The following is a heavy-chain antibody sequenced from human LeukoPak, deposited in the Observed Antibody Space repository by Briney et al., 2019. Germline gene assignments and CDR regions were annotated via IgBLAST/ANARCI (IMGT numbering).Heavy chain of an antibody. V-gene: IGHV3-30*04. CDR3: ARDRSYYYDSRTVGYDAFDI. CDR2: ISYDGSNK. CDR1: GFTFSSYA. J-gene: IGHJ3*02. Sequence: GGSLRLSCAASGFTFSSYAMHWVRQAPGKGLEWVAVISYDGSNKYYADSVKGRFTISRDNSKNTLYLQMNSLRAEDTAVYYCARDRSYYYDSRTVGYDAFDIWGQGTMVTVSS. D-gene: IGHD3-22*01.